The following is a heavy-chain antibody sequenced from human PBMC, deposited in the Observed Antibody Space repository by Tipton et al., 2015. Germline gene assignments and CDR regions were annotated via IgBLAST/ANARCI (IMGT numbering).Heavy chain of an antibody. D-gene: IGHD2-2*01. CDR3: ARVGYSSSWYPYYIES. V-gene: IGHV4-34*01. J-gene: IGHJ4*02. CDR2: VYYRGTT. CDR1: GESFSGYY. Sequence: TLSLTCTVYGESFSGYYWSWIRQPPGKGLEWIGNVYYRGTTYYSPSLKSRVTISAGTSKRQFSLRLTSVTAADTAVYYCARVGYSSSWYPYYIESWGQGTLVTVSS.